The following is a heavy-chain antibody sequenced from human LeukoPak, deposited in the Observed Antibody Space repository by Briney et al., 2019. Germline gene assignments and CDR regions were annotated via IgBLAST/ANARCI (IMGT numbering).Heavy chain of an antibody. V-gene: IGHV3-53*01. J-gene: IGHJ6*02. Sequence: GGSLRLSCAASGFTVSSNYMSWVRQAPGKGLEWVSVIYSGGSTYYADSVKGRFTISRDNSKNTLYLQMNSLRAEDTAVYYCARPNPGSWGSGSYYYGMDVWGQGTTVTVSS. CDR1: GFTVSSNY. CDR3: ARPNPGSWGSGSYYYGMDV. D-gene: IGHD1-26*01. CDR2: IYSGGST.